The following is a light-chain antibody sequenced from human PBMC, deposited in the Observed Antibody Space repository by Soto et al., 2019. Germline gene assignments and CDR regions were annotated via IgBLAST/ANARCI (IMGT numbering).Light chain of an antibody. CDR1: QSVSGW. Sequence: DIQMTQSPSTLSASVGDTDTDTYRANQSVSGWLAWYQQKPGEAPKLLIYDASALPRGVPSRFSGSESGTYFTLTISSLQPEDFATYYCLQANTFPITFGQGTRLEIK. V-gene: IGKV1-12*01. CDR2: DAS. CDR3: LQANTFPIT. J-gene: IGKJ5*01.